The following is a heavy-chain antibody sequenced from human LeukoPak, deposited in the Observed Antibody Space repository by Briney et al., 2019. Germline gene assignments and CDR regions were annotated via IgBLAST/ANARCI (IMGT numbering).Heavy chain of an antibody. Sequence: GGSLRLSCAASGFTFSRYWMSWVRQAPGKGLEWVANIKQDGSQKSYVDSVKGRFTISRDNANNLLYLQMNSLRAEDTAVYYCARCYDNFDVALDIWSQGTMVTVSS. D-gene: IGHD3-9*01. V-gene: IGHV3-7*01. CDR3: ARCYDNFDVALDI. CDR1: GFTFSRYW. J-gene: IGHJ3*02. CDR2: IKQDGSQK.